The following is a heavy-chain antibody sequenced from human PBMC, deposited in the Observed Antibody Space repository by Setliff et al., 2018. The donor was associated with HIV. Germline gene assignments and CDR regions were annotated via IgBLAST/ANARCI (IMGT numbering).Heavy chain of an antibody. V-gene: IGHV1-8*03. CDR3: ARDSGDDYSDYYYYGMDV. J-gene: IGHJ6*02. CDR1: GYTFTKYD. D-gene: IGHD4-4*01. CDR2: MNPNSGNA. Sequence: ASVKVSCKASGYTFTKYDINWVRQATGQGLEWMGWMNPNSGNAEYAQKFQGRVTFTWDTSASTAYMELSSLRSEDTALYYCARDSGDDYSDYYYYGMDVWGQGTLVTVSS.